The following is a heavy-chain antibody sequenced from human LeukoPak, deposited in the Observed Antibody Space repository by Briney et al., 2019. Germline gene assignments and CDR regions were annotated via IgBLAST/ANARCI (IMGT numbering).Heavy chain of an antibody. J-gene: IGHJ4*02. CDR1: GFTFDDYT. CDR2: ISWDGGST. Sequence: GGSLRLSCAASGFTFDDYTMHWVRQAPGKGLEWVSLISWDGGSTYYADSVKGRFTISRDNSKNSLYLQMNSLRTEDTALYYCAKGLADYYDSSGYYLPDYWSQGTLVTVSS. CDR3: AKGLADYYDSSGYYLPDY. D-gene: IGHD3-22*01. V-gene: IGHV3-43*01.